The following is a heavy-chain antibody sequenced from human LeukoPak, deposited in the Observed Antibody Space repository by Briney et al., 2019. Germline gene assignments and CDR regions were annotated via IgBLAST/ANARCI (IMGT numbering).Heavy chain of an antibody. Sequence: ASVKVSCKASGYTSTSYGISWVRQAPGQGLEWMGWISAYNGNTNYAQKLQGRVTMTTDTSTSTAYMELRSLRSDDTAVYYCARGPAAAGTSGHVDYWGQGTLVTVSS. CDR2: ISAYNGNT. D-gene: IGHD6-13*01. CDR1: GYTSTSYG. CDR3: ARGPAAAGTSGHVDY. V-gene: IGHV1-18*04. J-gene: IGHJ4*02.